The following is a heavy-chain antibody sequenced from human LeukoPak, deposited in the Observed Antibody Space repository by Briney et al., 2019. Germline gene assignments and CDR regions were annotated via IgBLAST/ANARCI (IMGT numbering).Heavy chain of an antibody. D-gene: IGHD3-10*01. J-gene: IGHJ5*02. CDR3: ARDSGTTGEVKFDP. CDR2: IYYSGST. CDR1: GYSISSGYY. Sequence: SETLSLTCTVSGYSISSGYYWGWIRQPPGKGLEWIGYIYYSGSTNYNPSPKSRVTISVDTSKNQFSLKLSSVTAADTAVYYCARDSGTTGEVKFDPWGQGMLVTVSS. V-gene: IGHV4-61*01.